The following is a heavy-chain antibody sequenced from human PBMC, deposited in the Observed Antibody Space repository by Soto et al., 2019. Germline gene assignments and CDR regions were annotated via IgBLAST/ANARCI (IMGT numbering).Heavy chain of an antibody. CDR1: GFSLSTSAVG. D-gene: IGHD3-10*01. CDR2: IYLDDDK. V-gene: IGHV2-5*02. J-gene: IGHJ5*02. CDR3: GYVYYNSGRWDA. Sequence: ITLKESGPTLVKPTQTLTLTCTFSGFSLSTSAVGVGWIRQPPGKALEWLALIYLDDDKRYSPSLKSRLTITKDTSKNQVVLTMTHMHPVDTATYYCGYVYYNSGRWDAWGQGTLVTVSS.